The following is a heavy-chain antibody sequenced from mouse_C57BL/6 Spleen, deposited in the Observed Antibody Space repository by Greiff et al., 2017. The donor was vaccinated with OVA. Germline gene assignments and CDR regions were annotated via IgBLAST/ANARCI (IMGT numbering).Heavy chain of an antibody. CDR1: GYAFSSYW. Sequence: VKLVESGAELVKPGASVKISCKASGYAFSSYWMNWVKQRPGKGLEWIGQIYPGDGDTNYNGKFKGKATLTADKSSSTAYMQLSSLTSEDSAVYFCARERGYYYGMDYWGQGTSVTVSS. CDR3: ARERGYYYGMDY. V-gene: IGHV1-80*01. CDR2: IYPGDGDT. J-gene: IGHJ4*01.